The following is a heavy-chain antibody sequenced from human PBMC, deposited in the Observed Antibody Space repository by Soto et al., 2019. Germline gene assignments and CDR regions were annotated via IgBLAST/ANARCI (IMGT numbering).Heavy chain of an antibody. D-gene: IGHD6-19*01. V-gene: IGHV2-5*02. CDR3: AHNVVAGLGYYFDY. CDR2: IYWDDDK. Sequence: QITLKESGPTLVKPTQTLTLTCTFSGFSLSSTRVAVGWIRQPAGKALEWLALIYWDDDKRYSPFLKSRLTITKDTSKNQVVLTMTNMDPVDTATYYCAHNVVAGLGYYFDYWGQGTLVTVSS. CDR1: GFSLSSTRVA. J-gene: IGHJ4*02.